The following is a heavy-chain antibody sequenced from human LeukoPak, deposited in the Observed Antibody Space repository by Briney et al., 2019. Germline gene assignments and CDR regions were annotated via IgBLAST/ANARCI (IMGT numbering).Heavy chain of an antibody. D-gene: IGHD3-22*01. Sequence: GGSLRLSCAASGFTFSSYSMNWVRQAPGKGLEWVSSISSSSSYIYYADSVKGRFTISRDNSKNTLYLQMNSLRAEDTAVYYCARDPDSSGYYSTGGWFDPWGQGTLVTVSS. J-gene: IGHJ5*02. CDR1: GFTFSSYS. CDR3: ARDPDSSGYYSTGGWFDP. CDR2: ISSSSSYI. V-gene: IGHV3-21*01.